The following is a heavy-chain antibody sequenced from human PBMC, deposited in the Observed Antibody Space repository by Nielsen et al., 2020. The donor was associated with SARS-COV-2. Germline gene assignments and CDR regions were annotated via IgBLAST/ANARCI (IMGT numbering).Heavy chain of an antibody. CDR2: IKEDGTEK. CDR1: GFTFNSYW. CDR3: ARDLGVEYYYYYGMDV. D-gene: IGHD3-16*01. J-gene: IGHJ6*02. Sequence: GESLKISCAASGFTFNSYWMTWVRQAPGKGLEWVANIKEDGTEKYYVDSLKGRFTISRDNAKNSLYLQMNSLRDEDTAVYYCARDLGVEYYYYYGMDVWGQGTTVTVSS. V-gene: IGHV3-7*01.